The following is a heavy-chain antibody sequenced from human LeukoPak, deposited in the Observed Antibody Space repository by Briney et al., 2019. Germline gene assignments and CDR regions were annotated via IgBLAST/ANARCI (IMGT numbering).Heavy chain of an antibody. Sequence: GRSLRLSCAASEFTFSSYAMHRVRQAPGKGLEWVAVISYDGSNKYYADSVKGRFTISRDNSKNTLYLQMNSLRAEDTAVYYCARVMTTTYFPYYYYGMDVWGQGTTVTVSS. D-gene: IGHD4-17*01. J-gene: IGHJ6*02. CDR2: ISYDGSNK. CDR1: EFTFSSYA. CDR3: ARVMTTTYFPYYYYGMDV. V-gene: IGHV3-30-3*01.